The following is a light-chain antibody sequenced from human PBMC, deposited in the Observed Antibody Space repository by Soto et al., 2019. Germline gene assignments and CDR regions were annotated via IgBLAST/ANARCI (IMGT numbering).Light chain of an antibody. CDR3: QQYDNSPIT. CDR2: GAS. V-gene: IGKV3-20*01. Sequence: VMTQSPDSLAVSLGERATLSCRASQSVSSNLAWYQQKPGQAPRLLIYGASSRATGIPDRFSGTGSETDFTLTISRLEPEDFAVYYCQQYDNSPITFGQGTRLE. J-gene: IGKJ5*01. CDR1: QSVSSN.